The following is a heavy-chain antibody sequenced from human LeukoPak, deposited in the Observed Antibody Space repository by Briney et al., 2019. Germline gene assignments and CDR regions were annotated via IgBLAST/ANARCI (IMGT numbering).Heavy chain of an antibody. CDR3: ARVIAAADYYFDY. CDR1: GSTFSSYS. CDR2: ISSSSSYI. Sequence: AGSLRLSCAASGSTFSSYSMNWVRQAPGKGLEWVSSISSSSSYIYYADSMKGRFTISRDNAKNSLYLQMNSLRAEDTAVYYCARVIAAADYYFDYWGQGTLVTVSS. J-gene: IGHJ4*02. D-gene: IGHD6-13*01. V-gene: IGHV3-21*01.